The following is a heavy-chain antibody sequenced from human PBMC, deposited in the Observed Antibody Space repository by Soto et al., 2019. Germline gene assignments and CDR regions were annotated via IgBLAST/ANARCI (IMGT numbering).Heavy chain of an antibody. CDR2: IYYHGNT. V-gene: IGHV4-39*01. J-gene: IGHJ1*01. Sequence: PSETLSLTCAVSGGPITGRTYSWGWIRQPPGKTLEWIGTIYYHGNTYSNPSLKSRVTISVDTSNNQLSLKLRSVTAADTAVYYCASVYDSRGGPYAEYFQHWGQGTLVTVSS. CDR1: GGPITGRTYS. D-gene: IGHD3-22*01. CDR3: ASVYDSRGGPYAEYFQH.